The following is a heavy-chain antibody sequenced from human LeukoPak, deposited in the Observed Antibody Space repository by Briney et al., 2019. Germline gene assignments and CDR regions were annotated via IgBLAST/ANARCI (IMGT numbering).Heavy chain of an antibody. J-gene: IGHJ6*02. CDR1: GFTFSSYA. CDR3: ARVPHSYGYYTYYYGMDV. D-gene: IGHD5-18*01. V-gene: IGHV3-30-3*01. CDR2: ISYDGSNK. Sequence: PGRSLRLSCAASGFTFSSYAMHWVRQAPGKGLEWVAVISYDGSNKYYADSVKGRFTISRDNSKNTLYLQMNSLRAEDTAVYYCARVPHSYGYYTYYYGMDVWGQGTTVTVSS.